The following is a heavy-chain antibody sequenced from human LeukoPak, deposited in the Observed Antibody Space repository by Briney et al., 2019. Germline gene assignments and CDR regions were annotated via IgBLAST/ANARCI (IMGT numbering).Heavy chain of an antibody. J-gene: IGHJ6*04. CDR3: ARDRTAMVSGFRYYYYGMDV. CDR1: SGSISSYY. D-gene: IGHD5-18*01. CDR2: IYYSGST. V-gene: IGHV4-59*01. Sequence: SETLSLTCTVSSGSISSYYWSWIRQPPGKGLEWIGYIYYSGSTNYNPSLKSRVTISVDTSKNQFSLKLSSVTAADTAVYYCARDRTAMVSGFRYYYYGMDVWGKGTTVTVSS.